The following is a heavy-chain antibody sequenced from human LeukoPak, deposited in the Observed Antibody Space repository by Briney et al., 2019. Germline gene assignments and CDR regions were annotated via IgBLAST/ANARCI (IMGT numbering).Heavy chain of an antibody. D-gene: IGHD3-22*01. Sequence: GGSLRLSCAASGFTFSSYGMHWVRQAPGKGLEWVAVIWYDGSNKYYADSVKGRFTISRDNSKNTLYLQMNSLRAEDTAVYYCARVFYDSSGYSGGDFDYWGQGTLVTVSS. CDR1: GFTFSSYG. V-gene: IGHV3-33*08. CDR3: ARVFYDSSGYSGGDFDY. J-gene: IGHJ4*02. CDR2: IWYDGSNK.